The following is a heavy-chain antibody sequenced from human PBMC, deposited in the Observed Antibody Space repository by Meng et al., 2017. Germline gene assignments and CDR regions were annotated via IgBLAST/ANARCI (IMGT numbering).Heavy chain of an antibody. CDR3: ARDRDSSSWSYYFDY. CDR1: VGNLRSNA. J-gene: IGHJ4*02. D-gene: IGHD6-13*01. CDR2: IIPIFGTA. V-gene: IGHV1-69*06. Sequence: QRRLVDAGAGVKTQGSLVRVSCKGSVGNLRSNAIGWVRRATGQGLEWMGVIIPIFGTANYALRFQCRITIAADKSTSTAYMELSSLRSEDTAVYYCARDRDSSSWSYYFDYWGQGTLVTVSS.